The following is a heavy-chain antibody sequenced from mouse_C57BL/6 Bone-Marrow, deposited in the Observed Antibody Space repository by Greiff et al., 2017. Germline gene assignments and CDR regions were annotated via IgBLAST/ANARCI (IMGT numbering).Heavy chain of an antibody. J-gene: IGHJ1*01. CDR3: ARSNYYGGSYWYFEV. D-gene: IGHD1-1*01. CDR2: IDPSDSYT. V-gene: IGHV1-59*01. Sequence: VQLQQPGAELVRPGTSVKLSCKASGYTFTSYWMHWVKQRPGQGLEWIGVIDPSDSYTNYNQKFKGKATLTVDPSSSTAYMQLSSLTSEDSAVYYWARSNYYGGSYWYFEVWGAGTTVTVSS. CDR1: GYTFTSYW.